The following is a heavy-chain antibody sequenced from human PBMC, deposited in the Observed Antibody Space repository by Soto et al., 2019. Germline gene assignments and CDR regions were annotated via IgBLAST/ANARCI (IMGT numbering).Heavy chain of an antibody. V-gene: IGHV1-18*01. CDR1: GYTFTRYG. CDR3: AMVDVYVTPSPQDV. Sequence: QVQLVQSGAEVKNPGASVKVSCKASGYTFTRYGIGWARQAPGQGLEWRGWINTYNGNTNYAQNAKGRVTLTTDTSTSTAYMELRSLRSNDTAIYYCAMVDVYVTPSPQDVWGQGTTVIVSS. J-gene: IGHJ6*02. D-gene: IGHD3-16*01. CDR2: INTYNGNT.